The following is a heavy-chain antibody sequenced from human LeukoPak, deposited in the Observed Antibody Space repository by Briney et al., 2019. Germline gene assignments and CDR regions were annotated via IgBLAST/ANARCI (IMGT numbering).Heavy chain of an antibody. CDR1: GFTLSNYG. CDR3: AKDINYDSSGSDY. V-gene: IGHV3-30*18. Sequence: PGGSLRLSCAASGFTLSNYGMHWVRQAPGKGLEWVAVISYDGSNKYYADSVKGRFTISRDNSKNTLYLQMNSLRAEDTAVYYCAKDINYDSSGSDYWGQGTLVTVSS. D-gene: IGHD3-22*01. J-gene: IGHJ4*02. CDR2: ISYDGSNK.